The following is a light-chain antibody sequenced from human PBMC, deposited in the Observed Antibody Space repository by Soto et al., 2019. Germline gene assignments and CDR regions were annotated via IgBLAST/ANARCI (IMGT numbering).Light chain of an antibody. CDR3: QKYNSAPTWT. J-gene: IGKJ1*01. Sequence: DIQMTQSPSSLSASVGDRVTITCRASQGISIYLAWYQQKPGKVPKLLIYAASTLQSGVPSRFSGSGSGTDFTLTISSLQPEDVATYYCQKYNSAPTWTFGQGTKVEIK. CDR1: QGISIY. V-gene: IGKV1-27*01. CDR2: AAS.